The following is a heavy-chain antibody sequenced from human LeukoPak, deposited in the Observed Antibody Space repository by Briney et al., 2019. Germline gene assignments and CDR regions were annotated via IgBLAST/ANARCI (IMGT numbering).Heavy chain of an antibody. V-gene: IGHV1-69*13. D-gene: IGHD6-13*01. J-gene: IGHJ4*02. CDR3: ARGLYSSSWYLRPSYFDY. CDR1: GGTFSSYA. Sequence: SVKVSCKASGGTFSSYAISWVRQAPGQGLEWMGGIIPIFGTANYAQKFQGRVTITADESTSTAYMELSSLRSEDTAVYYCARGLYSSSWYLRPSYFDYWGQGTLVTVSS. CDR2: IIPIFGTA.